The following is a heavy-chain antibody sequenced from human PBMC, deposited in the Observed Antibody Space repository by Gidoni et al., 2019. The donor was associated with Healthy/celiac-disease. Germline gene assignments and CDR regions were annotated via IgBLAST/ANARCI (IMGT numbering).Heavy chain of an antibody. CDR1: GGSISSYY. CDR2: IYYSGST. J-gene: IGHJ4*02. D-gene: IGHD2-15*01. V-gene: IGHV4-59*08. CDR3: ASGVGVAALPYYFDS. Sequence: VQLQESGPGLVKPSETLSLTCTVSGGSISSYYWSWIRQPPGKGLEWIGYIYYSGSTNYNPSLKSRVTISVDTSKNQFSLKLSSVTAADTAVYYCASGVGVAALPYYFDSWGQGTLVTVSS.